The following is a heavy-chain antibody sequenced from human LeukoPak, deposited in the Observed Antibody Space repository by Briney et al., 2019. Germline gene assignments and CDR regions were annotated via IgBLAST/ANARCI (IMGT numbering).Heavy chain of an antibody. J-gene: IGHJ4*02. CDR2: IYYSGST. CDR1: GGSISSYY. Sequence: PSETLSLTCTVSGGSISSYYWSWIRQPPGKGLEGIGYIYYSGSTNYNPSLKSRVTISVDTSKNQFSLKLSSVTAADTALYYCARVGIVVVPAAIPHFDYWGQGTLVTVSS. D-gene: IGHD2-2*01. V-gene: IGHV4-59*01. CDR3: ARVGIVVVPAAIPHFDY.